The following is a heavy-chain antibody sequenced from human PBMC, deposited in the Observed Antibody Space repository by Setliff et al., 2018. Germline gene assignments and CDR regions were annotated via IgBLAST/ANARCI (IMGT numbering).Heavy chain of an antibody. D-gene: IGHD2-21*01. J-gene: IGHJ4*02. Sequence: GASVKVSCKTSGYPFIEHYVNWMRQAPGQRLEWMGWMNIDNGKTEYSQEFQDRVTFTRDTFAETAYMELRSLTSDDMAVYYCARGYCDGIGCPAPLYYFDSWGQGTLVTVSS. CDR3: ARGYCDGIGCPAPLYYFDS. CDR2: MNIDNGKT. CDR1: GYPFIEHY. V-gene: IGHV1-3*03.